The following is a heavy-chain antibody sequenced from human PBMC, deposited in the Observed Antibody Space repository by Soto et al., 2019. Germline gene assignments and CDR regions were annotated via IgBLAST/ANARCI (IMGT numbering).Heavy chain of an antibody. Sequence: GASVKVSCKVSGYTLTELSMHWVRQAPGKGLEWMGGFDPEDGETIYAQKFQGRVTMTEDTSTDTAYMELSSLRSEDTAVYYCATNQDDFWSGSYGMDVWGQGTTVTVSS. J-gene: IGHJ6*02. CDR2: FDPEDGET. CDR1: GYTLTELS. CDR3: ATNQDDFWSGSYGMDV. D-gene: IGHD3-3*01. V-gene: IGHV1-24*01.